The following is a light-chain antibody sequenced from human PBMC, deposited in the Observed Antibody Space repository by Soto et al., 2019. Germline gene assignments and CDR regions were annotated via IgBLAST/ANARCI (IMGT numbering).Light chain of an antibody. V-gene: IGKV3-15*01. J-gene: IGKJ1*01. CDR3: QQYNDWPWT. CDR2: GAS. Sequence: EIVMTQSPATLSVSPGERATLSCRASQSVSSNLAWYQQKPGQAPRLLIHGASTRATGIPARFSGSGSGAELTLTISSLQSEDFAVYYCQQYNDWPWTFGQGTKVEIK. CDR1: QSVSSN.